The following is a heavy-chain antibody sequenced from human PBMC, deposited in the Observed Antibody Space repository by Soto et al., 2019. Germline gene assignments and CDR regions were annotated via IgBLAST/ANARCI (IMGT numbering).Heavy chain of an antibody. CDR1: GGSINRGDYY. J-gene: IGHJ4*02. Sequence: QVQLQESGPGLVKPSQTLSLTCTVSGGSINRGDYYWSWIRQPPGKGLEWIGYVSSYRGTTYYHPSLKSRLTISLGTSMNQFSLKLSSVTAADTAVYYCARGYSESSDYFGGSPIFDYWGQGSLVTVSS. D-gene: IGHD3-22*01. CDR3: ARGYSESSDYFGGSPIFDY. V-gene: IGHV4-30-4*01. CDR2: VSSYRGTT.